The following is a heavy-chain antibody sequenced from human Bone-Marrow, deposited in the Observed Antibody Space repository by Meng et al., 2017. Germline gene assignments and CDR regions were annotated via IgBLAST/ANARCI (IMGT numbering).Heavy chain of an antibody. V-gene: IGHV3-30-3*01. CDR2: ISYDATNK. Sequence: GESLKISCAASGFNFRNYAIHWVRQPPGKGPEWVAVISYDATNKYYADSVKGRFTISRDNSKNTVDLQMNSLRAEDTALYYCARDGVGVVPGSPRLDYWGQGTLVTVSS. CDR1: GFNFRNYA. J-gene: IGHJ4*02. CDR3: ARDGVGVVPGSPRLDY. D-gene: IGHD2-15*01.